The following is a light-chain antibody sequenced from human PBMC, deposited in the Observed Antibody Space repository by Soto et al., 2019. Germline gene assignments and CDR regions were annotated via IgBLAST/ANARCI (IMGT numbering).Light chain of an antibody. Sequence: QSALTQPAAVSGSPGQSITISCTGTSSDVGGYNYVSWYQHHPGKAPKLMIYDVTSRPSGVSNRFSGSKSGNTASLTISGLQAEDEADYFCSSYTCSSTLMVFGGRTKLTVL. V-gene: IGLV2-14*01. J-gene: IGLJ3*02. CDR1: SSDVGGYNY. CDR2: DVT. CDR3: SSYTCSSTLMV.